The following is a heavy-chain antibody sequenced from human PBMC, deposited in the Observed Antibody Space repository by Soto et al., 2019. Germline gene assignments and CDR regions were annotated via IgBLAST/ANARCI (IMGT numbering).Heavy chain of an antibody. CDR2: LNHSESN. D-gene: IGHD6-13*01. V-gene: IGHV4-34*01. J-gene: IGHJ6*02. Sequence: SETLSLSCAVWGGSFSGYYWSWIRQPRGKGLEWVGELNHSESNNYHAYLKRRVTITVDTSKNKFSLRLRSGTAADTAGYYCARGTFISSTCLGAYYYYYGMDVWGQGTTVTVSS. CDR3: ARGTFISSTCLGAYYYYYGMDV. CDR1: GGSFSGYY.